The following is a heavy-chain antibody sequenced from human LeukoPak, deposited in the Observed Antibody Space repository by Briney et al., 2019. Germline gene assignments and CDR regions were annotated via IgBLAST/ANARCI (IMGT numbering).Heavy chain of an antibody. D-gene: IGHD6-19*01. CDR3: ARGRFDGIAVAGEVPFDY. CDR2: INHSGST. Sequence: PSQTLSLTCTVSGGSINSGGYYWSWIRQHPGKGLEWIGEINHSGSTNYNPSLKSRVTISVDTSKNQFSLKLSSVTAADTAVYYCARGRFDGIAVAGEVPFDYWGQGTLVTVSS. CDR1: GGSINSGGYY. V-gene: IGHV4-31*03. J-gene: IGHJ4*02.